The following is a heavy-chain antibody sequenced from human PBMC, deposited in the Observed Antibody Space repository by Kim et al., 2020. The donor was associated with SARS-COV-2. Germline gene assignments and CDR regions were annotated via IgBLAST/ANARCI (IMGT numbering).Heavy chain of an antibody. CDR3: ARALLSGYYYKKPQNYFDY. CDR2: INPSGGST. D-gene: IGHD3-22*01. J-gene: IGHJ4*02. V-gene: IGHV1-46*01. Sequence: ASVKVSCKASGYTFTSYYMHWVRQAPGQGLEWMGIINPSGGSTSYAQKFQGRVTMTRDTSTSTVYMELSSLRSEDTAVYYCARALLSGYYYKKPQNYFDYWGQGTLVTVSS. CDR1: GYTFTSYY.